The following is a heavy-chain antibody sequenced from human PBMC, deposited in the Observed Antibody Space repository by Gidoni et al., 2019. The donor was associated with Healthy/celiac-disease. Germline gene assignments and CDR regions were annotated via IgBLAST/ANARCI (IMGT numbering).Heavy chain of an antibody. CDR2: IYSGGST. CDR1: GFPVSSNY. J-gene: IGHJ4*02. CDR3: ARSDSGYDFNFDY. D-gene: IGHD5-12*01. Sequence: EVQLVESGGGLIQPGGSLRLSCAASGFPVSSNYMSWVRQAPGKGLEWVSVIYSGGSTYYADAVKGRFTISRDNSKNTLYLQMNSLRAEDTAVYYCARSDSGYDFNFDYWGQGTLVTVSS. V-gene: IGHV3-53*01.